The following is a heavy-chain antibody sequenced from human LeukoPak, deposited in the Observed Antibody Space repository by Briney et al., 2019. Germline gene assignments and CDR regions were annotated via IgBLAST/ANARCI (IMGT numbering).Heavy chain of an antibody. D-gene: IGHD3-10*01. J-gene: IGHJ4*02. CDR2: IIPIFGTA. Sequence: ASVKVSCKASGGTFSSYAISWVRQAPGQGLEWMGGIIPIFGTANYAQKLQGRVTMTTDTSTSTAYMELMSLRSGDTAVYYCASGDPSGAYFDYWGQGTLVTVSS. CDR3: ASGDPSGAYFDY. V-gene: IGHV1-69*05. CDR1: GGTFSSYA.